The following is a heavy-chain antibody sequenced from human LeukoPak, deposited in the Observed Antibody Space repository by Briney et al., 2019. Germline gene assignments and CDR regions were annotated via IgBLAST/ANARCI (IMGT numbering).Heavy chain of an antibody. V-gene: IGHV4-4*02. J-gene: IGHJ2*01. CDR3: ARVGAMMVRGVIGWYFDL. Sequence: PSGTLSLTCSVSGDDISSSNWWTWVRQPPQKGLEWIGEVYHSGSTNYNPSLKSRVTISVDTSKNQFSLKLSSVTAADTAVYYCARVGAMMVRGVIGWYFDLWGRGTLVTVSS. D-gene: IGHD3-10*01. CDR1: GDDISSSNW. CDR2: VYHSGST.